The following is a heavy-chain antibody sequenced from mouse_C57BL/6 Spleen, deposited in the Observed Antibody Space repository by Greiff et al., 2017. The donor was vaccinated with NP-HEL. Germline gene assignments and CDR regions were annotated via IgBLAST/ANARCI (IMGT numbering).Heavy chain of an antibody. J-gene: IGHJ3*01. Sequence: QVQLQQPGAELVMPGASVKLSCKASGYTFTSYWMHWVKQRPGQGLEWIGEIDPSDSYTNYNQKFKGKSTLTVDKSSSTAYMQLSSLTSEDSAVYYCARSDSNSWFAYWGQGPLVTVSA. CDR3: ARSDSNSWFAY. V-gene: IGHV1-69*01. CDR2: IDPSDSYT. D-gene: IGHD2-5*01. CDR1: GYTFTSYW.